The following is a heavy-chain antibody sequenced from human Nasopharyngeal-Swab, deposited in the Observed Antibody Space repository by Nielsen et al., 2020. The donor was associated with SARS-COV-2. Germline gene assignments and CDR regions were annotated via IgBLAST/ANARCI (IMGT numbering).Heavy chain of an antibody. Sequence: SETLSLTCTVSGGSITNTNYYWGWIRQSPGKGLDWIGSNFYGGSTYHNPSLRSRVTISLDASKNQFSLRLTSVTAADTAQYYCARHVYDSAWYGPYYFDYWGQGILVTVSS. CDR3: ARHVYDSAWYGPYYFDY. CDR1: GGSITNTNYY. J-gene: IGHJ4*02. D-gene: IGHD6-19*01. CDR2: NFYGGST. V-gene: IGHV4-39*01.